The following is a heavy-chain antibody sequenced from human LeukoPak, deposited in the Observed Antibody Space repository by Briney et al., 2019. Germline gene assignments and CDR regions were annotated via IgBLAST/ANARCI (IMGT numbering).Heavy chain of an antibody. D-gene: IGHD3-22*01. V-gene: IGHV1-24*01. Sequence: ASVKVSCKVSGYTLTELSMHWVRQAPGKGLEWMGGFDPEDGETIYAQKFQGRVTMTTDTSTSTAYMELRSLRSDDTAVYYCARDRHYYDSSGYFGPDYWGQGTLVTVSS. CDR2: FDPEDGET. CDR3: ARDRHYYDSSGYFGPDY. J-gene: IGHJ4*02. CDR1: GYTLTELS.